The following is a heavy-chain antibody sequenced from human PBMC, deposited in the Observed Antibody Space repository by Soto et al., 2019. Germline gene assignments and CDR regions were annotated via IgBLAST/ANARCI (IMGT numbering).Heavy chain of an antibody. Sequence: EVQLVESGGGLVQPGGSLRLSCAASGFTFSSYSMNWVRQAPGKGLEWVSYISSSSSTIYYADSVKGRFTISRDNAKNSLYLQMNSLRAEDTAVYYCARWLGYCSSTSCYNWFDPWGQGTLVTVSS. CDR2: ISSSSSTI. V-gene: IGHV3-48*01. D-gene: IGHD2-2*01. CDR1: GFTFSSYS. J-gene: IGHJ5*02. CDR3: ARWLGYCSSTSCYNWFDP.